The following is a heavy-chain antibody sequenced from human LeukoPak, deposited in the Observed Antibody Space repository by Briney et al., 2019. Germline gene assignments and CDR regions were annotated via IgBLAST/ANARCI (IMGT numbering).Heavy chain of an antibody. J-gene: IGHJ5*02. CDR3: AREHCSGGGCYDWFDP. CDR2: INPNSGGT. CDR1: GYAFTAYF. Sequence: ASVKVSCKASGYAFTAYFMHWVRQAPGQGLEWAGWINPNSGGTKYAQKFQGRVTMTRDTSISTAYMELSRLRSDDTAVYYCAREHCSGGGCYDWFDPWGQGTLVTVSS. D-gene: IGHD2-15*01. V-gene: IGHV1-2*02.